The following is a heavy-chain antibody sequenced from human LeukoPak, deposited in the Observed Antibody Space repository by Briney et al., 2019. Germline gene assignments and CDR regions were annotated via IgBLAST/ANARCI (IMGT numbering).Heavy chain of an antibody. CDR2: VKHGGST. CDR3: ARLRAGGFDY. Sequence: SETLSLTCGVYGGSFTAYTWSWIRQSPGKGLEWIGEVKHGGSTNYNPSLKSRVTLSTDASRNLFSLKLTSVTAADAAVYYCARLRAGGFDYWGQGTLVTVSP. D-gene: IGHD3-10*01. CDR1: GGSFTAYT. V-gene: IGHV4-34*01. J-gene: IGHJ4*02.